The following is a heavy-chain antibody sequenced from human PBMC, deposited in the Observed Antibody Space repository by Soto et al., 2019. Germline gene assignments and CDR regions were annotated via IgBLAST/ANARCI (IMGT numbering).Heavy chain of an antibody. Sequence: GGSLRLSCAASGFTFSDYYMSWIRQAPGKGLEWVSYISSSGSTIYYADSVKGRFTISRDNAKNSLYLQMNSLRAEDTAVYYCASRSLNCSGGSCRAFDIWGQGTTVTVSS. CDR1: GFTFSDYY. V-gene: IGHV3-11*01. CDR3: ASRSLNCSGGSCRAFDI. D-gene: IGHD2-15*01. CDR2: ISSSGSTI. J-gene: IGHJ3*02.